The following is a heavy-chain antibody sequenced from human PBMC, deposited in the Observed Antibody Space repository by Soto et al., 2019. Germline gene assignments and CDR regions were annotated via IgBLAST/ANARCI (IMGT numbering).Heavy chain of an antibody. CDR1: GGTFSSYA. CDR3: ARFDFDWQYMDV. CDR2: INAGNGNT. J-gene: IGHJ6*03. Sequence: ASVKVSCKASGGTFSSYAISWVRQAPGQGLEWMGGINAGNGNTKYSQKFQGRVTITRDTSASTAYMELSSLRSEDTAVYYCARFDFDWQYMDVWGKGTTVTVSS. V-gene: IGHV1-3*01. D-gene: IGHD3-9*01.